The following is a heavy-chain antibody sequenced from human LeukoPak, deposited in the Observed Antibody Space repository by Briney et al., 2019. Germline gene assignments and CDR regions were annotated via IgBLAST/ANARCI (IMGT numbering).Heavy chain of an antibody. V-gene: IGHV3-23*01. D-gene: IGHD1-26*01. Sequence: PGRSLRLSCAASGLTFSSYAMSWVRQAPGKGLEWVSAISGSGGSTYYADSVKGRFTISRDNSKNTLYLQMNSLRAEDTAVYYCAKGIVGATRKINFFDYWGQGTLVTVSS. CDR2: ISGSGGST. CDR1: GLTFSSYA. J-gene: IGHJ4*02. CDR3: AKGIVGATRKINFFDY.